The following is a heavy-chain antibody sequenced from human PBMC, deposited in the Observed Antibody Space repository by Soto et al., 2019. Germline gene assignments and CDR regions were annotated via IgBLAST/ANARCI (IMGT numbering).Heavy chain of an antibody. Sequence: PGGSLRLSCAASGFSFSNYAMTWVRQVPGKGLEWVSAISGGGGSTYYADSVKGRFTISRDNSKNTLSLQMNSLRVEDTALYYCAKEVGNSNWGQGTLVTVSS. V-gene: IGHV3-23*01. J-gene: IGHJ4*02. D-gene: IGHD1-26*01. CDR2: ISGGGGST. CDR1: GFSFSNYA. CDR3: AKEVGNSN.